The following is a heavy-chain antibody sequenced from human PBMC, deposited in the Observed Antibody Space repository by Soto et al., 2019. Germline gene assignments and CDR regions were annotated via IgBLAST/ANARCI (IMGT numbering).Heavy chain of an antibody. Sequence: KPSETLSLTCTVSGGSISSGGYYWSWIRQHPGKGLEWIGYIYYSGSTYYNPSLKSRVTISVDTSKNQFSLKLSSVTAADTAVYYCARDLAAAGPYYYGMDVWGQGTTVTVSS. CDR2: IYYSGST. CDR3: ARDLAAAGPYYYGMDV. CDR1: GGSISSGGYY. V-gene: IGHV4-31*03. J-gene: IGHJ6*02. D-gene: IGHD6-13*01.